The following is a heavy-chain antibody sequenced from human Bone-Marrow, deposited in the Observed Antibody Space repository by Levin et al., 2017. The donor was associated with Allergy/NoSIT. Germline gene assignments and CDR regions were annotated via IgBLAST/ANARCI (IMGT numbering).Heavy chain of an antibody. J-gene: IGHJ4*02. CDR1: GGSISSGGYS. V-gene: IGHV4-30-2*01. CDR3: ARVAGYSFGYYFDH. Sequence: LSLTCAVSGGSISSGGYSWSWIRQPPGKGLEWIGNIYLSGSTNDNPSLKSRVTISVDRSKNQFSLKLSSVTAADTAVYYCARVAGYSFGYYFDHWGQGTLVTVSS. CDR2: IYLSGST. D-gene: IGHD5-18*01.